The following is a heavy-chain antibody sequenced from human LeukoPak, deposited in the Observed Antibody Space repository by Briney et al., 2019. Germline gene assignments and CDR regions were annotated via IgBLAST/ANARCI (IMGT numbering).Heavy chain of an antibody. Sequence: GGSLRLSCAASGFTLSSHSMNWVRQAPGKGLEWVSSISSSSSYIHSADSVKGRFTISRDNAKNSLYLQMNSLRAEDTAVYYCARDLYDSGAYSSPIDYWGQGTLVTVSS. J-gene: IGHJ4*02. CDR1: GFTLSSHS. CDR3: ARDLYDSGAYSSPIDY. V-gene: IGHV3-21*01. D-gene: IGHD3-22*01. CDR2: ISSSSSYI.